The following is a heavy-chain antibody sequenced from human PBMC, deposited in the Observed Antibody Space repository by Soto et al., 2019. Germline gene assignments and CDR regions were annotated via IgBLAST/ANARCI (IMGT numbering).Heavy chain of an antibody. J-gene: IGHJ4*02. Sequence: EVQLVESGGGLVQPGGSLRLSCATSGFSLRGYSMSWVRQAPGKGLEWASYISGTGSSIYADSVKGRFTISRDNAKNSVYLQMNSLGDDDTAVYYCARGAGYGDYGDYWGQGTLVTVSS. D-gene: IGHD4-17*01. CDR1: GFSLRGYS. CDR3: ARGAGYGDYGDY. CDR2: ISGTGSSI. V-gene: IGHV3-48*02.